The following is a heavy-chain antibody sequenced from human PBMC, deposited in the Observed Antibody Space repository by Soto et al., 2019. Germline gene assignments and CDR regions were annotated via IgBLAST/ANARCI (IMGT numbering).Heavy chain of an antibody. CDR2: ISPLTDIP. V-gene: IGHV1-69*02. Sequence: QVQLVQSGTEMKKPGSSVKVSCKASGGTFRNYPINWVRQAPGQGLEWMGSISPLTDIPDYAQNFQARLTISADKSTSTAYMELSSLTADDTAMYFCARGPLVVLNYFESWGQGTLVTVSS. CDR1: GGTFRNYP. J-gene: IGHJ4*02. CDR3: ARGPLVVLNYFES.